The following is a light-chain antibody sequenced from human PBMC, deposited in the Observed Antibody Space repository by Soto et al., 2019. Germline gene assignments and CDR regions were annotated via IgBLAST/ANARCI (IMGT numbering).Light chain of an antibody. V-gene: IGKV3-11*01. CDR1: QSVSRF. CDR3: QQRSSWPIT. CDR2: DAS. Sequence: EIVLTQSPATLSLSPGERATLSCRASQSVSRFLAWYQHKPGQAPRLLIYDASNRATGIPARFSGSGSGTDFTLTISSLEPEDFAVYYCQQRSSWPITFGQGTRLENK. J-gene: IGKJ5*01.